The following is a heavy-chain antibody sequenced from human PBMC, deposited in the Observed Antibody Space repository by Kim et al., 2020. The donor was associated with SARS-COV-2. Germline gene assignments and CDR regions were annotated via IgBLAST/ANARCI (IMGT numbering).Heavy chain of an antibody. Sequence: GGSLRLSCAASGFTFSSFEMRWVRQAPGKGLEWVAIISYDGSYKHYADSVKGRFTISRDNSKNTLYLQMNSLRAEDTAVYFCAKRRFETWGQGTMVTVSS. CDR2: ISYDGSYK. CDR1: GFTFSSFE. CDR3: AKRRFET. J-gene: IGHJ5*02. V-gene: IGHV3-30*18.